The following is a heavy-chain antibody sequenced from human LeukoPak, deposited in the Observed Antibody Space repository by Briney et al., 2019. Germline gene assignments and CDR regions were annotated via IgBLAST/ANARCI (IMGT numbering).Heavy chain of an antibody. CDR1: GFTFSSYG. Sequence: GGSLRLSCAASGFTFSSYGMHWVRQAPGKGLEWVGVISYDGSNKYYADSVKGRFTISRDNSKNTPYLQMNSLRAEDTAVYYCAKDTGNYDILTGYYRKYYYYGMDVWGQGTTVTVSS. CDR2: ISYDGSNK. J-gene: IGHJ6*02. V-gene: IGHV3-30*18. CDR3: AKDTGNYDILTGYYRKYYYYGMDV. D-gene: IGHD3-9*01.